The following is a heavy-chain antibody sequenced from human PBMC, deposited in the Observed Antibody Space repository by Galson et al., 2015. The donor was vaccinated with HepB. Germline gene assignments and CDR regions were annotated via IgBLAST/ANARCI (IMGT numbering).Heavy chain of an antibody. CDR3: ASSSSASYYYGMDV. J-gene: IGHJ6*02. Sequence: CKASGYTFTSYGISWVRQAPGQGLEWMGWISAYNGNTNYAQKLQGRVTMTTDTSTSTAYMELRSLRSDDTAVYYCASSSSASYYYGMDVWGQGTTVTVSS. D-gene: IGHD6-6*01. V-gene: IGHV1-18*04. CDR2: ISAYNGNT. CDR1: GYTFTSYG.